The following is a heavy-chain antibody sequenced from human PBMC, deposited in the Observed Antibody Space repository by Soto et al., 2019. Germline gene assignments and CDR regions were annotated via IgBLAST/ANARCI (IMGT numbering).Heavy chain of an antibody. J-gene: IGHJ4*02. CDR3: ARSQTTVNSYDY. V-gene: IGHV4-30-2*01. CDR1: GGSLSSGGYS. Sequence: SETLSLTCAVSGGSLSSGGYSWSWIRQPPGKGLEWIGYIYHSGSTYYNPSLKSRVAISVDRSKNQFSLKLSSVTAADTAVYYCARSQTTVNSYDYWGQGTLVTVSS. CDR2: IYHSGST. D-gene: IGHD4-17*01.